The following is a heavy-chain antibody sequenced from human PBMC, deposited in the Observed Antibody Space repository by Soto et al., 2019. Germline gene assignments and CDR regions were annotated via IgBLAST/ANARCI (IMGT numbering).Heavy chain of an antibody. CDR3: TRVSQWLVPFDY. CDR2: INPGGGAP. CDR1: GYTFTSYY. Sequence: ASAKVSCKASGYTFTSYYIHWVRQAPGQGLEWMGVINPGGGAPSYAQKFQGRFTMTRDTSTSTVYMELSSLRSDDTAVYYCTRVSQWLVPFDYWGQGTLVTVSS. D-gene: IGHD6-19*01. J-gene: IGHJ4*02. V-gene: IGHV1-46*03.